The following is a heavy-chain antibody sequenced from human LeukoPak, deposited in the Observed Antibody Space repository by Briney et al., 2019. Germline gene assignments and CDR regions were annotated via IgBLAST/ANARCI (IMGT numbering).Heavy chain of an antibody. J-gene: IGHJ4*02. CDR2: ISGSGGST. CDR1: GFIFSSYA. V-gene: IGHV3-23*01. Sequence: GGSLRLSCAASGFIFSSYAMSWVRQAPGKGLEWVSAISGSGGSTYYADSVKGRFTISRDNSKNTLYLQMNSLRAEDTAVYYCARDKDQPPSTFDYWGQGTLITVSS. CDR3: ARDKDQPPSTFDY. D-gene: IGHD2-2*01.